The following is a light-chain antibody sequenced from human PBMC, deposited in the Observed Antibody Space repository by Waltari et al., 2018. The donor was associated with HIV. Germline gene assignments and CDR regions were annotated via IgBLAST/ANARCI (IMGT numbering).Light chain of an antibody. CDR3: MQALQTPT. J-gene: IGKJ4*01. CDR2: LAS. V-gene: IGKV2-28*01. Sequence: EIVMTQSPLSVAVTTGETASISCKYTQSLLRSNGYNYLQWYLQKPGQSLHHLIFLASNRASGVPDRFSGSGSGTYFTLKISRVEPEDVGVYYCMQALQTPTFGGGTKVEIK. CDR1: QSLLRSNGYNY.